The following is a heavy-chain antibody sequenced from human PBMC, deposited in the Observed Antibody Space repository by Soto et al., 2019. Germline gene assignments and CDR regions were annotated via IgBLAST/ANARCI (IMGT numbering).Heavy chain of an antibody. CDR1: GFTFSSYA. CDR3: ARRGPGTYFDY. J-gene: IGHJ4*02. Sequence: PGGSLSLSCAASGFTFSSYAMRWVRQAPGKGLEWVSAVSGSGGSTYYADSVKGRFTISRDNSKNTLYLQMNSLRAEDTAVFYCARRGPGTYFDYWGQGTLVTVSS. D-gene: IGHD6-13*01. V-gene: IGHV3-23*01. CDR2: VSGSGGST.